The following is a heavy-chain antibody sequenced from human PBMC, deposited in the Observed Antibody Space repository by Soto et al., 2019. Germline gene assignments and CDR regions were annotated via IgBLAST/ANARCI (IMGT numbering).Heavy chain of an antibody. V-gene: IGHV4-61*01. Sequence: PSETLSLTCTVSGGSVSSGSYYWSWIRQPPGKGLEWIGYIYYSGSTNYNPSLESRVTISVDTSKNQFSLKLSSVTAADTAVYYCARVTVEDFGIFDYWGQGTLVTVSS. CDR1: GGSVSSGSYY. CDR3: ARVTVEDFGIFDY. D-gene: IGHD2-21*02. J-gene: IGHJ4*02. CDR2: IYYSGST.